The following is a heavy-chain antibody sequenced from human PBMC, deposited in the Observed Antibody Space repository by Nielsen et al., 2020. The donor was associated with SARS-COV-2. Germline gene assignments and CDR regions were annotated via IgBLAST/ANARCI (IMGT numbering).Heavy chain of an antibody. CDR3: ARHFGYCNTTTCFGHYYFDL. V-gene: IGHV5-51*01. D-gene: IGHD2-2*01. CDR2: IYPGDSDT. Sequence: GESLKISCQGSGYSFTNYWIGWVRQMPGKGLEWMGIIYPGDSDTRYSPSFQGQVTISADRSLSTAYLQWSSLKASDTATYYCARHFGYCNTTTCFGHYYFDLWGRGTLVTVSS. J-gene: IGHJ2*01. CDR1: GYSFTNYW.